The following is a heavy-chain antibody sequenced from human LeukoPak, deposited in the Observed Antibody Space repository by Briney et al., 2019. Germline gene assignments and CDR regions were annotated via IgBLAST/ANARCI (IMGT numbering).Heavy chain of an antibody. D-gene: IGHD2-8*01. CDR2: INPNSGGT. CDR1: GYTFTGYY. V-gene: IGHV1-2*02. J-gene: IGHJ5*02. Sequence: ASVKVFCKASGYTFTGYYMRWVRQAPGQGLEWMGWINPNSGGTNYAQKIQGRVTMTRDTSISTAYMELSRLRSDDTAVYYCARGEGGYCTNGVCYIRVSDWCDLGGRGTLVSVSS. CDR3: ARGEGGYCTNGVCYIRVSDWCDL.